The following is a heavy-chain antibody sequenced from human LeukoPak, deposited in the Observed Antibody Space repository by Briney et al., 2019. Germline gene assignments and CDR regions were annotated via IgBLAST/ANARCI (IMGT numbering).Heavy chain of an antibody. CDR3: ARDPQYYDFWSGFDI. Sequence: GGSLRLSCAASGFTFSSYAMSWVRQAPGKGLEWVSSISSSSSYIYYADSVKGRFTISRDNAKNSLYLRMNSLRAEDTAVYYSARDPQYYDFWSGFDIWGQGTMVTVSS. CDR2: ISSSSSYI. CDR1: GFTFSSYA. V-gene: IGHV3-21*01. D-gene: IGHD3-3*01. J-gene: IGHJ3*02.